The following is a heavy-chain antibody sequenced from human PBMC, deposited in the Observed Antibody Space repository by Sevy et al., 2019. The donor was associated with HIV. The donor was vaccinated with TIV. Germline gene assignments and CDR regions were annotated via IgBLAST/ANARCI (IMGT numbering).Heavy chain of an antibody. Sequence: GGSLRLSCTASGFTFGDYAMSWFRQAPGKGLEWVGFIRSKAYGGTTEYAASVKGRFTISRDDSKSIAYLQMNSLKTEDTAVYYCPRDWGRYYDSSGYYHRDAFDIWGQGTMVTVSS. CDR2: IRSKAYGGTT. J-gene: IGHJ3*02. CDR1: GFTFGDYA. CDR3: PRDWGRYYDSSGYYHRDAFDI. D-gene: IGHD3-22*01. V-gene: IGHV3-49*03.